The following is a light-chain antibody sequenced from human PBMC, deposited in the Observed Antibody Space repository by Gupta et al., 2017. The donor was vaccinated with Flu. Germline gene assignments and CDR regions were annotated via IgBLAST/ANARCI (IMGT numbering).Light chain of an antibody. CDR3: QQRSNWPPWT. V-gene: IGKV3-11*01. CDR1: QSVSSY. Sequence: DIVLTQSPATLSLSPGERATLSCRASQSVSSYLAWYQQKPGQAPRLLIYDASNRATGIPARFSGSGSGTDFTLTISSLEPKDFAVYYCQQRSNWPPWTFGQGTKVEIK. J-gene: IGKJ1*01. CDR2: DAS.